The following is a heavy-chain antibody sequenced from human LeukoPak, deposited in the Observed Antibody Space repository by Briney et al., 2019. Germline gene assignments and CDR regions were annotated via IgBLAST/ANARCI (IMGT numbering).Heavy chain of an antibody. Sequence: ASVKVSCKASGYTFTGYYMHWVRQAPGQGLDWMGWINPDRGGTNYAQKFQGRVTMTRDTSISTAYMELSRLRSDDTAVYYCARYYDFWSGYSGAGRFDPWGQGTLVTVSS. CDR1: GYTFTGYY. CDR3: ARYYDFWSGYSGAGRFDP. V-gene: IGHV1-2*02. CDR2: INPDRGGT. J-gene: IGHJ5*02. D-gene: IGHD3-3*01.